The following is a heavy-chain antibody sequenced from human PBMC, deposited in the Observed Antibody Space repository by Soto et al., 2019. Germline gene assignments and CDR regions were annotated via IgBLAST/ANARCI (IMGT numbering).Heavy chain of an antibody. Sequence: SETLSLTCAVSGGSISSGGYAWSWIRQPPGKGLEWIGYIYHSGSTYYNPSLKSRVTISVDTSKNQFSLKLSSVTAADTAVYYCARASPRGYYYGYWGQGTLVTVSS. CDR2: IYHSGST. V-gene: IGHV4-30-2*01. CDR3: ARASPRGYYYGY. CDR1: GGSISSGGYA. D-gene: IGHD3-10*01. J-gene: IGHJ4*02.